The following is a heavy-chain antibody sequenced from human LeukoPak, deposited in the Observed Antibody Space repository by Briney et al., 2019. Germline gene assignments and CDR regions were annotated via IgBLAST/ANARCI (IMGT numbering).Heavy chain of an antibody. CDR2: TYYRSKWYN. D-gene: IGHD6-19*01. J-gene: IGHJ3*02. V-gene: IGHV6-1*01. CDR3: ARVVIAVAGIDAFDI. Sequence: SQTLSLTRAISGDSVSSNSAAWNWIRQSPSSGLEWLGRTYYRSKWYNDYVGSVKSRITINPDTSKNQVSLQLNSVTPEDTAVYYCARVVIAVAGIDAFDIWGQGTMVTVSS. CDR1: GDSVSSNSAA.